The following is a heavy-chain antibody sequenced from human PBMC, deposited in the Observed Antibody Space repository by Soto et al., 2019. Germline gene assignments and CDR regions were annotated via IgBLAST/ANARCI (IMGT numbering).Heavy chain of an antibody. D-gene: IGHD1-26*01. J-gene: IGHJ6*03. CDR3: AKGYGAPHYYSYYYMYV. V-gene: IGHV3-30*18. CDR2: LTHHGSNN. Sequence: QVQLVESGGGVVQPGRSLRLSCAASGFTFSSYGMNWVRQAPGKGLEWVAVLTHHGSNNYYADPVKGRFTISRDNSKNTLYLQMNSLRAEDTAVYYCAKGYGAPHYYSYYYMYVWGKGTTVTVSS. CDR1: GFTFSSYG.